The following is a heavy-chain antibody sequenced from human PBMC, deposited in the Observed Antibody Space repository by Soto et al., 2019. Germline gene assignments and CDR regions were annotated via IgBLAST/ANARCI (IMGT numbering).Heavy chain of an antibody. Sequence: QVQLQESGPGLVKPSETLSLTCTVSGGSISSYYWSWIRQPPGKGLEWIGDISYSGSTNYNPSLKSRVTISVDTSKNQFSLNLTSVTAADTAVYYCARGEEQHLVPYFDYWGQGTLVTVSS. D-gene: IGHD6-13*01. V-gene: IGHV4-59*01. J-gene: IGHJ4*02. CDR1: GGSISSYY. CDR2: ISYSGST. CDR3: ARGEEQHLVPYFDY.